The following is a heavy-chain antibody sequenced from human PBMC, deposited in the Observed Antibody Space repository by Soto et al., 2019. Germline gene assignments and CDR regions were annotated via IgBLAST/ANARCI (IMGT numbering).Heavy chain of an antibody. J-gene: IGHJ6*02. V-gene: IGHV3-33*01. CDR1: GFTFSSYG. CDR2: IWYDGSNK. Sequence: QVQLVESGGGVVQPGRSLRLSCAASGFTFSSYGMHWVRQAPGKGLEWVAVIWYDGSNKYYADSVKGRFTISRDNSKNTLYLQMNSLRAEDTAVYYCARGYCTTGVCLGYYYYGMDVWGQGTTVTVSS. D-gene: IGHD2-8*01. CDR3: ARGYCTTGVCLGYYYYGMDV.